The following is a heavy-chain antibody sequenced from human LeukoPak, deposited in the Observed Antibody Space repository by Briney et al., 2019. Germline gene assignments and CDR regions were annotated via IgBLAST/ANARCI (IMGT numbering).Heavy chain of an antibody. D-gene: IGHD2-2*01. J-gene: IGHJ5*02. CDR1: GYSFTNYW. CDR2: IYPDDSDT. Sequence: GESLKISCKGSGYSFTNYWIGWVRQMPGKGLELMGIIYPDDSDTRYSASFQGQVTISADKSISTAYLQWSSLKDSDTAIYYCARGGYCTTTSCYLAWFDPWGQGTLVTVSS. CDR3: ARGGYCTTTSCYLAWFDP. V-gene: IGHV5-51*01.